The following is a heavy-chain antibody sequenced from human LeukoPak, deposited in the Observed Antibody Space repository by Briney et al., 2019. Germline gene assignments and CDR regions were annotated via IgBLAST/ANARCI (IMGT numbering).Heavy chain of an antibody. CDR3: ASQSYARFDP. V-gene: IGHV3-30*02. J-gene: IGHJ5*02. CDR1: GFIFSSYG. Sequence: GGSLRLSCAASGFIFSSYGMHWVRQAPGKGPEWVAFTRYDGSDKYYADSVKGRFTIPRDDARNLLFLQMNSLRVEDTAVYYCASQSYARFDPWGQGTLVTVSS. D-gene: IGHD3-16*01. CDR2: TRYDGSDK.